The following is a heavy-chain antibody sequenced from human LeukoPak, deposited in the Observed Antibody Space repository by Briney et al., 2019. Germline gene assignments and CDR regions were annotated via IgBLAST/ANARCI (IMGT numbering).Heavy chain of an antibody. J-gene: IGHJ4*02. CDR1: GGSISSYY. Sequence: PSETLSLTCTVSGGSISSYYWSWIRQPPGKGLEWIGYIYYSGSTNYNPSLKSRVTISVDTSKNQFSLKLSSVTAADTAVYYCARDRGLRPFDYWGQGTLVTVSS. D-gene: IGHD5-12*01. V-gene: IGHV4-59*01. CDR3: ARDRGLRPFDY. CDR2: IYYSGST.